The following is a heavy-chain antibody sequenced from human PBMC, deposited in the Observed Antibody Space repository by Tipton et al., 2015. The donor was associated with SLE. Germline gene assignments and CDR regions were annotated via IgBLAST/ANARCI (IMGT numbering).Heavy chain of an antibody. D-gene: IGHD6-19*01. V-gene: IGHV4-39*01. Sequence: TLSLTCTVSGGSISSRDYHWGWIRQPPGKGLEWIGNIYYSGSTYHNPPLKSRVTISVDTAKNQFSLKLTSVTAADTAVYYCARHEAFEGPAVGKGLDVWGQGTTVIVSS. CDR2: IYYSGST. CDR1: GGSISSRDYH. CDR3: ARHEAFEGPAVGKGLDV. J-gene: IGHJ6*02.